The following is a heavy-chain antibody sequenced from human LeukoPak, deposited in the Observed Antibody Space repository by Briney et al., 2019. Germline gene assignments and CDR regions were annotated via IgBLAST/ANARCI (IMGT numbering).Heavy chain of an antibody. CDR3: ARDSTPGIAAAGTGTNWFDP. CDR2: ISAYNGNT. V-gene: IGHV1-18*01. Sequence: ASVKVSCKASGYTFTSYGISWVRQAPGQGLEWMGWISAYNGNTNYAHKLQGRGTMTTDTSTSTAYMELRGLRSDDTAVYYCARDSTPGIAAAGTGTNWFDPWGQGTLVTVSS. J-gene: IGHJ5*02. D-gene: IGHD6-13*01. CDR1: GYTFTSYG.